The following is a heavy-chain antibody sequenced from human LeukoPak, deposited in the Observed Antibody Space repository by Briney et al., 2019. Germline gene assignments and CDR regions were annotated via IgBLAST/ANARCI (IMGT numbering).Heavy chain of an antibody. CDR3: ARAPYSNLDSGGIDY. CDR2: IRYDGSNK. J-gene: IGHJ4*02. V-gene: IGHV3-30*02. CDR1: GFTFSSYG. Sequence: GGSLRLSCAASGFTFSSYGMHWVRQAPGKGLEWVAFIRYDGSNKYYADSVKSRFTISRDNSKNTLYLQMNSLRAEDTAVYNCARAPYSNLDSGGIDYWGQGTLVTVSS. D-gene: IGHD2-15*01.